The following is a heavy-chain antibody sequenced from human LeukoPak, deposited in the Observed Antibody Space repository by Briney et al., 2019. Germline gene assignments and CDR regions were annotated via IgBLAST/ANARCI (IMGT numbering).Heavy chain of an antibody. CDR2: ISSSSSTI. Sequence: GGALRISCAASGFTFSSYSMNWGRQAPGKGLGWVSYISSSSSTIYYADSVKGRFTISRDNAKNSLYLQMNSLRDEDTAVYYCARDYYGSGSYFDYWGQGTLVTVSS. J-gene: IGHJ4*02. CDR3: ARDYYGSGSYFDY. V-gene: IGHV3-48*02. D-gene: IGHD3-10*01. CDR1: GFTFSSYS.